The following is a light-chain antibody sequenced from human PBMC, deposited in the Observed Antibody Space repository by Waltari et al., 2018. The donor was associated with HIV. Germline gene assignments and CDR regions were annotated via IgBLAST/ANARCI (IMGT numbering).Light chain of an antibody. V-gene: IGLV1-44*01. Sequence: QSVLTQPPSASGAPGARVTISCSESSSHIGSKPAIWYQQLPGTAPKFLIYSNYQRPSGVPDRFSGSKSGTSASLAISGLQSEDEADYYCAAWDGNGHWVFGGGTKLTVL. CDR1: SSHIGSKP. CDR3: AAWDGNGHWV. J-gene: IGLJ3*02. CDR2: SNY.